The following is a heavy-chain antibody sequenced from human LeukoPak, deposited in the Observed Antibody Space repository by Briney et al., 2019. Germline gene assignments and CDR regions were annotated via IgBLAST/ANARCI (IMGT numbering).Heavy chain of an antibody. V-gene: IGHV4-59*01. CDR3: ARDDYGDFHFDY. CDR2: IYYGGST. D-gene: IGHD4-17*01. Sequence: SETPSLTCTVSGGSISSYYWSWIRQPPGKGLEWIGYIYYGGSTNYNPSLKSRVTISVDTSKNQFFLKLSSVTAADTAVYYCARDDYGDFHFDYWGQGTLVTVSS. J-gene: IGHJ4*02. CDR1: GGSISSYY.